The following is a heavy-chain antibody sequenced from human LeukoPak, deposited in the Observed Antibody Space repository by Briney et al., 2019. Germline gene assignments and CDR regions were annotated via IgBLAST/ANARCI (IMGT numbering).Heavy chain of an antibody. J-gene: IGHJ4*02. Sequence: GESLKISCKGSGYIFTSYWIGWVRQMPGKGLEWMGIIYPGDSDTRYSPSFQGQVTISADKSISTAYLQWSSLKASDTAMYYCARQLDCSSTSCPAPFDYWGQGTLVTVSS. V-gene: IGHV5-51*01. CDR3: ARQLDCSSTSCPAPFDY. CDR2: IYPGDSDT. CDR1: GYIFTSYW. D-gene: IGHD2-2*01.